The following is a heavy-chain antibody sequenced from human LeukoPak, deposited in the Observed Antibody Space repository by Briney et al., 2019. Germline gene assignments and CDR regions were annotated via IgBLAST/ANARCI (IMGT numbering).Heavy chain of an antibody. J-gene: IGHJ1*01. D-gene: IGHD6-25*01. CDR1: GDSISSYY. V-gene: IGHV4-59*01. CDR2: IHYTGST. CDR3: ARSRGNLYFQH. Sequence: SATLSLTCTVSGDSISSYYWSWIRQSPEKGLEWIGYIHYTGSTYYNPSLRNRVTISVDTSKNQFSLRLISVTAADTAMYYCARSRGNLYFQHWGQGTLVTVSS.